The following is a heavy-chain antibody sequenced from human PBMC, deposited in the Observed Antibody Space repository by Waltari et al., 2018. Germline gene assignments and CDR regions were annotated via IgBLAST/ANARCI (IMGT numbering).Heavy chain of an antibody. Sequence: QVQLVQSGAGVKKPGSSVKVSCKASGGPFSSYAISWVRQAPGQGLEWMGGIIPIFGTANYAQKFQGRVTITADESTSTAYMELSSLRSEDTAVYYCASGDDYGDLGTFDYWGQGTLVTVSS. CDR3: ASGDDYGDLGTFDY. D-gene: IGHD4-17*01. V-gene: IGHV1-69*01. J-gene: IGHJ4*02. CDR2: IIPIFGTA. CDR1: GGPFSSYA.